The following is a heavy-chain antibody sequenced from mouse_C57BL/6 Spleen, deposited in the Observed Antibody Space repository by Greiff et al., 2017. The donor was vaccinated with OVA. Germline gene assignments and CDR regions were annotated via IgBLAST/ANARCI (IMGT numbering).Heavy chain of an antibody. J-gene: IGHJ3*01. D-gene: IGHD1-1*01. CDR2: ISSGSSTI. CDR3: ARRNYYDGFAY. CDR1: GFTFSDYG. V-gene: IGHV5-17*01. Sequence: EVKVVESGGGLVKPGGSLKLSCAASGFTFSDYGMHWVRQAPEKGLEWVAYISSGSSTIYYADTVKGRFTISRDNAKNTLFLQMTSLRSEDTAMYYCARRNYYDGFAYWGQGTLVTVSA.